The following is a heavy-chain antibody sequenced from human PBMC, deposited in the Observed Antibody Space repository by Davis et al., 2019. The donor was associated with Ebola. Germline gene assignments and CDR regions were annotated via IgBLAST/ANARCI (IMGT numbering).Heavy chain of an antibody. V-gene: IGHV3-49*04. CDR3: TRGNSNTPYYFDY. J-gene: IGHJ4*02. D-gene: IGHD6-13*01. Sequence: GSLRPSCPGSGFTFSDYSLNWVRQAPGKGLEWVGLIRNKPYGETTEYAASVKGRFTVSRDDSKSIAYLQMNSLKTEDTAVYYCTRGNSNTPYYFDYWGQGTLVTVSS. CDR1: GFTFSDYS. CDR2: IRNKPYGETT.